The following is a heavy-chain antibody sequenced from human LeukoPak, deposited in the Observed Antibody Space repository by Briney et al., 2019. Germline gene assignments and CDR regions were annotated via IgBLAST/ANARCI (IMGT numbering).Heavy chain of an antibody. CDR1: GFTFDDYG. J-gene: IGHJ4*02. CDR2: IGTAGDT. V-gene: IGHV3-13*01. D-gene: IGHD4-23*01. Sequence: QPGGSLRLSCAASGFTFDDYGMSWVRQATGKGLEWVSAIGTAGDTYYPGSVKGRFTISRENAKNSLYLQMNSLRAGDTAVYYCARVGIGGNSGFPLDYWGQGTLVTVSS. CDR3: ARVGIGGNSGFPLDY.